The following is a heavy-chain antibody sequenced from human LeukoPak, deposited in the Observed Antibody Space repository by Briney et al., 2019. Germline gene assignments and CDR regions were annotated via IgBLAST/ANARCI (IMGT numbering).Heavy chain of an antibody. J-gene: IGHJ4*02. CDR1: GFTFDDYA. D-gene: IGHD1-14*01. CDR3: AGGNGWLITN. CDR2: ISWNSGSI. Sequence: PGRSLRLSCAASGFTFDDYAMPWVRQAPGKGLEWVSGISWNSGSIGYADSVKGRFTISRDNAKNSLDLQMSSLRAEDTAVYYCAGGNGWLITNWGQGTTVIVSS. V-gene: IGHV3-9*01.